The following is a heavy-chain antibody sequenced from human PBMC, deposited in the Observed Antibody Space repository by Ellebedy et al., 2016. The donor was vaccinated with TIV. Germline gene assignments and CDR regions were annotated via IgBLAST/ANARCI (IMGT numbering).Heavy chain of an antibody. J-gene: IGHJ6*02. CDR1: GFTFSSYT. CDR3: GRAREPGYFAYYYYGMDV. V-gene: IGHV3-48*04. CDR2: ISTGSSTI. D-gene: IGHD3-9*01. Sequence: GESLKISCTVSGFTFSSYTMNWVRQAPGKGLEWVSYISTGSSTIYYTDSVKGRFTVARDNAKNSLYLQMNSLRGDDTAVYYCGRAREPGYFAYYYYGMDVWGQGTTVTVSS.